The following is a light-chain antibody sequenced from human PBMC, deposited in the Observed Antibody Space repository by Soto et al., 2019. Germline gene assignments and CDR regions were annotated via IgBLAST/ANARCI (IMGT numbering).Light chain of an antibody. CDR1: SSDVGAYNY. CDR2: EVS. Sequence: QSVLTQPASVSGSPGQSITISCTGTSSDVGAYNYVSWYQQYPGKVPKLIIYEVSNRPSGVSNRFSGSKSGNTASLTISGLQAEDEADYYCSSYAGSNNVFGTGTKVTVL. V-gene: IGLV2-14*01. J-gene: IGLJ1*01. CDR3: SSYAGSNNV.